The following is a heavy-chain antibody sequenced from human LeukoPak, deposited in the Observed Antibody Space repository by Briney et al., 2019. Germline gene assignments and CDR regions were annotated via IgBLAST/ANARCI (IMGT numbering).Heavy chain of an antibody. Sequence: PSETLSLTCTVSGGSISSGGYYWSWIRQHPGKGLEGIGYIYYSGSTNYNPSLKSRVTISVDTSKNQFSLKLSSVTAADTAVYYCARAGTPITMIVVESNWFDPWGQGTLVTVSS. CDR3: ARAGTPITMIVVESNWFDP. J-gene: IGHJ5*02. V-gene: IGHV4-61*08. CDR2: IYYSGST. CDR1: GGSISSGGYY. D-gene: IGHD3-22*01.